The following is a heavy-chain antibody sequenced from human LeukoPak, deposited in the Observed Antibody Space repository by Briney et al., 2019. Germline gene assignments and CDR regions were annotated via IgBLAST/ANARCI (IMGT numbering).Heavy chain of an antibody. CDR1: GFTFSSYA. CDR3: ARRGATLGFDAFVI. J-gene: IGHJ3*02. CDR2: ISYDGSNK. Sequence: GGSLRLSCAASGFTFSSYAMHWVRQAPGKGLEWVAVISYDGSNKYYADSVKGRFTISRDNSKNTLYLQMNSLRAEDTAVYYCARRGATLGFDAFVIWGQGTMVTVSS. D-gene: IGHD2-15*01. V-gene: IGHV3-30*01.